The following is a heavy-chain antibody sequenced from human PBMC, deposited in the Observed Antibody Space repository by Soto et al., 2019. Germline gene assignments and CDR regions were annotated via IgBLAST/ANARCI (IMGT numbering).Heavy chain of an antibody. CDR3: ATNPVNIVATIMSPFDY. CDR2: IYYSGST. J-gene: IGHJ4*02. Sequence: QLQLQESGPGLVKPSETLSLTCTVSGGSISSSSYYWGWIRQPPGKGLEWIGSIYYSGSTYYNPSLKSRVTISVDTCKNQFSLKLSSVTAADTAVYYCATNPVNIVATIMSPFDYWGQGTLVTVSS. CDR1: GGSISSSSYY. V-gene: IGHV4-39*01. D-gene: IGHD5-12*01.